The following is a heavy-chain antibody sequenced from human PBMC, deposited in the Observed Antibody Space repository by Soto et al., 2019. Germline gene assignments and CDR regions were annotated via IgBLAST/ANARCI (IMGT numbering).Heavy chain of an antibody. Sequence: GGSLRLSCAASGFRFDDYNMHWVRQGPGKGLEWVSFISWNGANTFYADSVKGRFTISRDSSKKSVSLQINSLRSEDTALYYCARETLSYSFALDVWRQRSTVTVSS. CDR2: ISWNGANT. CDR1: GFRFDDYN. V-gene: IGHV3-43*01. J-gene: IGHJ6*02. CDR3: ARETLSYSFALDV. D-gene: IGHD3-10*01.